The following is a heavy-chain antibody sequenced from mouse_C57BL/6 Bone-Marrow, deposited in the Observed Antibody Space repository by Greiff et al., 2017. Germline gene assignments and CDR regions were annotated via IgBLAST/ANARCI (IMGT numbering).Heavy chain of an antibody. CDR1: GFTFSSYT. V-gene: IGHV5-9*01. J-gene: IGHJ1*03. D-gene: IGHD1-1*01. CDR3: ARQVTAVLATKYFDV. Sequence: EVKLMESGGGLVKPGGSLKLSCAASGFTFSSYTMSWVRQTPEKRLQWVAAISGGGGNTYYPDSVKGRFTISRDNGKNILYLQRSSLRSEDTALYYCARQVTAVLATKYFDVWGTGTAVTGSS. CDR2: ISGGGGNT.